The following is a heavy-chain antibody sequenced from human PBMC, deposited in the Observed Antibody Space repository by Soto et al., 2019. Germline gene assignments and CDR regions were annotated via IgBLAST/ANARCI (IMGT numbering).Heavy chain of an antibody. D-gene: IGHD2-2*03. CDR3: SMDFDY. CDR1: GGSISSNSYY. Sequence: SETLSLTCTVSGGSISSNSYYWGWFRQPPGKGLEWIGSIYHTGSTYKSPSLKSRVTISVDTSKNQFSLKLTSVTAADTAVYYCSMDFDYWGQGALVTVSS. V-gene: IGHV4-39*01. J-gene: IGHJ4*02. CDR2: IYHTGST.